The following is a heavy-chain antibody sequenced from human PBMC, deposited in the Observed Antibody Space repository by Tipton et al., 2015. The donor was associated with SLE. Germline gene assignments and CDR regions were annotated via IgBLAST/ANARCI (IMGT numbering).Heavy chain of an antibody. CDR2: IGPYNSNT. CDR1: GYNFLSFA. CDR3: ARCDDFLTGYLDH. Sequence: QSGPEVKEPGASVKVSCKGSGYNFLSFAFAWVRQVPGEGLELMGWIGPYNSNTVEKFQGRVTLTRDTSTSTAYLELRSLRSDDTAVYFCARCDDFLTGYLDHWGQGTLVTVSS. J-gene: IGHJ4*02. D-gene: IGHD3-9*01. V-gene: IGHV1-18*01.